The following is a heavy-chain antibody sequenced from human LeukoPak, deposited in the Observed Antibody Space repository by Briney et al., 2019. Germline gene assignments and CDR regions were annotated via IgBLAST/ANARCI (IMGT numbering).Heavy chain of an antibody. D-gene: IGHD3-22*01. Sequence: GGSLRLSCAASGFTFSDYCMIWIRQAPGMGLEWVSYISSSGSTIYYADSVKGRFTISRDTAKNSLYLQMNSLRDEDTAVYYCARERADSSGFYYFDYWGQGTLVTVSS. V-gene: IGHV3-11*04. J-gene: IGHJ4*02. CDR3: ARERADSSGFYYFDY. CDR1: GFTFSDYC. CDR2: ISSSGSTI.